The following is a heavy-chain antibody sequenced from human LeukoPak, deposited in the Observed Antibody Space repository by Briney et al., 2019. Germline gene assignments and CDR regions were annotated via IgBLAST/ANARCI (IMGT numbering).Heavy chain of an antibody. CDR1: GFTFSSYW. CDR2: INSDGSSI. Sequence: GGSLRLSCAASGFTFSSYWMHWVRKAPGKGLVWISRINSDGSSISYGDSVKGRFTVSRDNAKNTLYLQINSLRAEDTAVYYCARCTTPAAADRFDPWGQGTLVIVSS. D-gene: IGHD6-13*01. V-gene: IGHV3-74*01. CDR3: ARCTTPAAADRFDP. J-gene: IGHJ5*02.